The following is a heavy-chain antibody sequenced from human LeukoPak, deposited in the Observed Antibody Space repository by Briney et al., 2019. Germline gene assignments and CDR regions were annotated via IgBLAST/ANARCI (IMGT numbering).Heavy chain of an antibody. V-gene: IGHV3-48*04. CDR2: ISSSSTTI. J-gene: IGHJ4*02. CDR3: ARKSMIAISIDY. Sequence: GGSLRLSCAASGFTFSSYSMNWVRQAPGKGLEWVSYISSSSTTIDYADSVKGRFTISRDNAKNSLYLQMNSLRAEDTAVYYCARKSMIAISIDYWGQGTLVTVPS. CDR1: GFTFSSYS. D-gene: IGHD3-22*01.